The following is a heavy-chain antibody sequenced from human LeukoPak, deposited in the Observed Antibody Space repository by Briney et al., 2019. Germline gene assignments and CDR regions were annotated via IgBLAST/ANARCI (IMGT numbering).Heavy chain of an antibody. D-gene: IGHD6-13*01. V-gene: IGHV5-51*01. CDR2: IYPGDSDT. CDR3: ARQAAAPYDAFDI. J-gene: IGHJ3*02. CDR1: GYSFTSYW. Sequence: GESLKISCKGSGYSFTSYWIGWVRQMPGKGLEWMGIIYPGDSDTRYSPSFQGQVTISADKSISTAYLQWSSLKASDTAMYYCARQAAAPYDAFDIWGQGTMVTVSS.